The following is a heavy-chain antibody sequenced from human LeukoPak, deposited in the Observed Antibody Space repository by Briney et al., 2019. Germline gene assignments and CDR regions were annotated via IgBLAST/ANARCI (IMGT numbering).Heavy chain of an antibody. V-gene: IGHV4-59*08. CDR3: ARFNGDYCSGGSCYSFGFDP. CDR1: GGSISGYS. D-gene: IGHD2-15*01. CDR2: IYYSGST. Sequence: SETLSLTCTVSGGSISGYSSSCIRQPPGKGLEWIGGIYYSGSTNYNPSLKSRVTISVDTSKNQFSLKLSSVTAADTAVYYCARFNGDYCSGGSCYSFGFDPWGQGTLVTVSS. J-gene: IGHJ5*02.